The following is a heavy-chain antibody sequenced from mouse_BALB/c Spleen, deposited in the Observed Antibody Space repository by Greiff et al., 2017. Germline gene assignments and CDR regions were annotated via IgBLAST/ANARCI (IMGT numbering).Heavy chain of an antibody. Sequence: EVKLVESGGGLVQPGGSRKLSCAASGFTFSSFGMQWVRQAPEKGLEWVAYISSGSSTIYYADTVKGRFTISRDNPKNTLFLQMTSLRSEDTAMYYCARERGDGYYFDYWGQGTTLTVSS. CDR2: ISSGSSTI. J-gene: IGHJ2*01. D-gene: IGHD2-3*01. CDR3: ARERGDGYYFDY. CDR1: GFTFSSFG. V-gene: IGHV5-17*02.